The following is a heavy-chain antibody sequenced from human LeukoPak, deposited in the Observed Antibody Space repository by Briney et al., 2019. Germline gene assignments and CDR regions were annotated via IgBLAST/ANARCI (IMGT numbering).Heavy chain of an antibody. Sequence: PGGSLRLSCAASGFTFSSYSMNWFRQAPGKGLEWVSSISSSSSYIYYADSVKGRFTISRDNAKNSLYLQMNSLRAEDTAVYYCARDLVLLEYYYDSSGYYGDYWGQGTLVTVSS. D-gene: IGHD3-22*01. CDR3: ARDLVLLEYYYDSSGYYGDY. CDR1: GFTFSSYS. CDR2: ISSSSSYI. J-gene: IGHJ4*02. V-gene: IGHV3-21*01.